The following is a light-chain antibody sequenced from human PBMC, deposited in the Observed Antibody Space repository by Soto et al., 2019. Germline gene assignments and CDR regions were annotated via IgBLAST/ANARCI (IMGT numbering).Light chain of an antibody. CDR3: QQSYSRVT. CDR2: AAY. Sequence: DIQMAQSPSTLSASVGDGVTITWRAKQIISSYLNWYQQKPEKAPKLLIYAAYRLQSGVPWLFGGSSGGTDFTLTISSLQAEDVVTYCCQQSYSRVTFGQGTKVDIK. V-gene: IGKV1-39*01. J-gene: IGKJ1*01. CDR1: QIISSY.